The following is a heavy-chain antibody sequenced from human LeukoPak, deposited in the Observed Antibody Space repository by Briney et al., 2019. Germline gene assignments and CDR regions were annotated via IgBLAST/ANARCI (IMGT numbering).Heavy chain of an antibody. J-gene: IGHJ4*02. V-gene: IGHV4-61*08. D-gene: IGHD3-10*01. CDR1: GGSISSGDYY. CDR3: ARLYGSGSYYIDY. CDR2: IYYSGST. Sequence: SQTLSLTCTVSGGSISSGDYYWSWIRQPPGKGLEWIGYIYYSGSTNYNPSPKSRVTISVDTSKNQFSLKLSSVTAADTAVYYCARLYGSGSYYIDYWGQGTLVTVSS.